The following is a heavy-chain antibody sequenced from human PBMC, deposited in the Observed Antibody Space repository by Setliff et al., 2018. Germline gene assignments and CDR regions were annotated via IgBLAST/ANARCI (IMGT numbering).Heavy chain of an antibody. J-gene: IGHJ5*02. Sequence: SETLSLTCAVSGFSISSGYYWGWIRQPPGKGLEWIVNIHHSGKAYYNPSLKSRVTMSVDTSKNHVSLKLTSVTAADTAVYYCARAHTWSLPNDNSGYPGWFDPWGQGTLVTVSS. CDR1: GFSISSGYY. V-gene: IGHV4-38-2*01. CDR3: ARAHTWSLPNDNSGYPGWFDP. D-gene: IGHD3-22*01. CDR2: IHHSGKA.